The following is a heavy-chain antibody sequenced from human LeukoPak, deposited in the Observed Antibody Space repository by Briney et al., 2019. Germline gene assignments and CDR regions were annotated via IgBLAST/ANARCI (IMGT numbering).Heavy chain of an antibody. CDR1: GFTFSSYE. V-gene: IGHV3-48*03. Sequence: PGGSLRLSCAASGFTFSSYEMNWVRQAPGKGLEWVSYISSSGSTIYYADSVKGRFTISRDNAKNSLYLQMNSLRAEDTAVYYCAKEIYDFWSGYYHNYFDYWGQGTLVTVSS. CDR2: ISSSGSTI. J-gene: IGHJ4*02. CDR3: AKEIYDFWSGYYHNYFDY. D-gene: IGHD3-3*01.